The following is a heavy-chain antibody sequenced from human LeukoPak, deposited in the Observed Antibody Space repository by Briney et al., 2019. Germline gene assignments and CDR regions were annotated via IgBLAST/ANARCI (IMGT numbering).Heavy chain of an antibody. CDR1: GFIFSNYG. V-gene: IGHV3-7*01. J-gene: IGHJ4*02. CDR2: IKQDGSEK. CDR3: ARDTDYGGLD. D-gene: IGHD4-23*01. Sequence: GGSLRLSCAASGFIFSNYGMHWVRQAPGKGLEWVANIKQDGSEKYYVDSVKGRFTISRDNAKNSLYLQMNSLRAEDAAVYYCARDTDYGGLDWGQGTLVTVSS.